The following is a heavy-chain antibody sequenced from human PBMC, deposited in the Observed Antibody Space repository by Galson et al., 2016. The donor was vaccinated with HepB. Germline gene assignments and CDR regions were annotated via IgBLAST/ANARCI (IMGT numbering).Heavy chain of an antibody. V-gene: IGHV3-30*04. CDR3: AREIGNSGAFDI. CDR1: GFTFSSYA. D-gene: IGHD4-23*01. Sequence: SLRLSCAASGFTFSSYAMHWVRQAPGTGLEWVAVISSDGGPRYYGDSVKGRSTISRDNSKNTLYLQMISLRPDDTAVYYCAREIGNSGAFDIWGQGTMVTVSS. CDR2: ISSDGGPR. J-gene: IGHJ3*02.